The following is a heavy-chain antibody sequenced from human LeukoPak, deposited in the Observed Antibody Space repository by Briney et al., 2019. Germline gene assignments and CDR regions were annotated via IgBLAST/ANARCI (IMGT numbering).Heavy chain of an antibody. CDR1: GDSVSSNSAA. CDR3: ARGHYDSSGYYYAPPGYFDY. J-gene: IGHJ4*02. D-gene: IGHD3-22*01. Sequence: SQTLSLTCAISGDSVSSNSAAWNWISQSPSRGLEWLGRTYYRSKWYNDYAVSVKSRITINPDTSKNQFSLQLNSVTPEDTAVYYCARGHYDSSGYYYAPPGYFDYWGQGTLVTVSS. V-gene: IGHV6-1*01. CDR2: TYYRSKWYN.